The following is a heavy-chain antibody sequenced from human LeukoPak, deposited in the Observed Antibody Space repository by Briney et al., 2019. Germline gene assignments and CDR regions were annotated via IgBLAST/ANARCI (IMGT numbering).Heavy chain of an antibody. CDR3: AREKTLLWFGDHTVLAFDI. J-gene: IGHJ3*02. D-gene: IGHD3-10*01. Sequence: GGSLRLSCAASGFTFSSYWMSWVRQAPGKGLEWVANIKQDGSEKYYVDSVKGRFTISRDNAKSSLYLQMNSLRAEDTAVYYCAREKTLLWFGDHTVLAFDIWGQGTMVTVSS. CDR1: GFTFSSYW. V-gene: IGHV3-7*01. CDR2: IKQDGSEK.